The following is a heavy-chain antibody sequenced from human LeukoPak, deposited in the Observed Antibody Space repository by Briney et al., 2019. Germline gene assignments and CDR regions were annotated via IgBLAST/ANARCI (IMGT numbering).Heavy chain of an antibody. CDR2: IKSKVDGGTT. CDR3: TSISASVLGESFDY. CDR1: GFNFRNAW. J-gene: IGHJ4*02. Sequence: GGSLRLSCAASGFNFRNAWMGWVRQAPGKGLEWLGRIKSKVDGGTTDFAAPVKGRFTISRDDSKNTQSLQMNSLKIEDTAVYYCTSISASVLGESFDYWGQGTLVIVSS. V-gene: IGHV3-15*01. D-gene: IGHD3-16*01.